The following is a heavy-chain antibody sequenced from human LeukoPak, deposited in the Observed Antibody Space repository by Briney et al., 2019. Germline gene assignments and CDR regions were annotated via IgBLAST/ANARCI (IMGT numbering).Heavy chain of an antibody. CDR1: GFTFSSYT. CDR3: ARDPYSGSYSAYYYYYMDV. CDR2: ISSGSSYI. D-gene: IGHD1-26*01. J-gene: IGHJ6*03. Sequence: GGSLRLSCAASGFTFSSYTMNWVRQAPGKGLEWVSIISSGSSYIHCADSVKGRFTISRDNAKNSLYLQMNSLRAEDTAVYYCARDPYSGSYSAYYYYYMDVWGKGTTVTVSS. V-gene: IGHV3-21*01.